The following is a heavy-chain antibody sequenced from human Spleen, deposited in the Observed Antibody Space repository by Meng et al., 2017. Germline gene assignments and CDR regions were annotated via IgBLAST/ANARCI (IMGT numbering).Heavy chain of an antibody. D-gene: IGHD3-3*01. V-gene: IGHV4-34*01. CDR2: INHSGST. J-gene: IGHJ4*02. Sequence: QGQLQQGGAGLFKSSETLSLTCAFFGGSFSGYYWSCIRQPPGKGLEWIGEINHSGSTNYNPSLKSRVTISVDTSKNQFSLKLSSVTAADTAVYYCARGTSRVLRFLEWSSYFDYWGQGTLVTVSS. CDR1: GGSFSGYY. CDR3: ARGTSRVLRFLEWSSYFDY.